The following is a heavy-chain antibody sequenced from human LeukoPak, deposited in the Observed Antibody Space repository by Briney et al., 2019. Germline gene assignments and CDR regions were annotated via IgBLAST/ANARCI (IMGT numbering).Heavy chain of an antibody. V-gene: IGHV1-2*06. D-gene: IGHD2-21*02. J-gene: IGHJ6*02. CDR2: INPNSGGT. CDR1: GYTFTGYY. Sequence: ASVKVSCKASGYTFTGYYMHWVRQAPGQGLEWMGRINPNSGGTNYAQKFQGRVTMTRDTSISTAYMELSRLGSDDTAVYYCARKEVTAGSYGMDVWGQGTTVTVSS. CDR3: ARKEVTAGSYGMDV.